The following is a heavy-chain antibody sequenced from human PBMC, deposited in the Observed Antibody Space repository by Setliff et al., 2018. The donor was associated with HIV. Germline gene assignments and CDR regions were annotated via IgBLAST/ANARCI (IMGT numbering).Heavy chain of an antibody. V-gene: IGHV4-39*01. CDR1: GGSIRSRDYS. CDR2: LPHSGAT. Sequence: SSETLSLTCTVSGGSIRSRDYSWGWIRQPPGKGLEWIVSLPHSGATFYNPSLRSRVTTSEDTSKNQFSLELTSVTAADTAVYYCARMESTRPPRGLDYWGQGALVTVSS. CDR3: ARMESTRPPRGLDY. D-gene: IGHD6-6*01. J-gene: IGHJ4*02.